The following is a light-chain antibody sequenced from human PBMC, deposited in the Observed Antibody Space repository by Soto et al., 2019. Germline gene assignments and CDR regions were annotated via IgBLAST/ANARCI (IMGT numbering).Light chain of an antibody. Sequence: EIVLTQSPATLSLSPGPRAPLSCKASQSVFDYIAWYQQKPGQAPRLLIYEASIRATGVPARFSGSGSGTDFTLTISSLGPEDFAVYYCQERSNWPSLSFGGGTKVDIK. V-gene: IGKV3-11*01. CDR2: EAS. CDR3: QERSNWPSLS. J-gene: IGKJ4*01. CDR1: QSVFDY.